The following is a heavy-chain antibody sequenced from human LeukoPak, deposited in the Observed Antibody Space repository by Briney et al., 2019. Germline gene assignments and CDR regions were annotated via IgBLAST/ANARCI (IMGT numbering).Heavy chain of an antibody. CDR2: ISISSSYI. V-gene: IGHV3-21*01. J-gene: IGHJ4*02. CDR1: GFTFSSYS. CDR3: AITTYYYDSSGYHYFDY. Sequence: GGSLRLSCAASGFTFSSYSMNWVRQAPGKGLEWVSSISISSSYIYYADSVKGRFTISRDNAKNSLYLQMNRLRAEDTAVYYCAITTYYYDSSGYHYFDYWGQGTLVTVSS. D-gene: IGHD3-22*01.